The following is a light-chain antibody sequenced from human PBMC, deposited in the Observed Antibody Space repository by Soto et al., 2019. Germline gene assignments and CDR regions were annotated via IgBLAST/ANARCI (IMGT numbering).Light chain of an antibody. CDR2: DAS. CDR3: QQRSNWPPLT. J-gene: IGKJ4*01. Sequence: EIVLTQSPATLFLSPGERATLSCRASQSVSSYLAWYQQKPGQAPRLLIYDASNRATGIPARFSGSGSGTDFTLTISSLEPEDFGVYYCQQRSNWPPLTFGGGTKVEIK. CDR1: QSVSSY. V-gene: IGKV3-11*01.